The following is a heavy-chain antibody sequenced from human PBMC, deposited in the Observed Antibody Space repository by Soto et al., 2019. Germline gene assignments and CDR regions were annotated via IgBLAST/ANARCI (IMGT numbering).Heavy chain of an antibody. CDR3: AGDSTDGDFVDAFDV. V-gene: IGHV3-66*01. Sequence: ELKLVESGGGLVQPGGSLRLSCAASGFSVSHNYVNWVRQAPGRGLEWVSVIFSGGTTHYADSVKGRFTISRDTSKNTVHLQMNGLRVDDTALYYCAGDSTDGDFVDAFDVWGQGTLVTVSS. J-gene: IGHJ3*01. CDR1: GFSVSHNY. CDR2: IFSGGTT. D-gene: IGHD2-21*01.